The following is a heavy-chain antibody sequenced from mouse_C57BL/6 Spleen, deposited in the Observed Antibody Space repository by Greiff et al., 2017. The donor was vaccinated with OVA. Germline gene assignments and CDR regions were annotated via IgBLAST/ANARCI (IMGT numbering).Heavy chain of an antibody. CDR3: ARQNYSNYDAMDY. J-gene: IGHJ4*01. Sequence: EVQGVESGGDLVKPGGSLKLSCAASGFTFSSYGMSWVRQTPDKRLEWVATISSGGSYTYYPDSVKGRFTISRDNAKNTLYLQMSSLKSEDTARYYCARQNYSNYDAMDYWGQGTSVTVSS. D-gene: IGHD2-5*01. CDR2: ISSGGSYT. CDR1: GFTFSSYG. V-gene: IGHV5-6*01.